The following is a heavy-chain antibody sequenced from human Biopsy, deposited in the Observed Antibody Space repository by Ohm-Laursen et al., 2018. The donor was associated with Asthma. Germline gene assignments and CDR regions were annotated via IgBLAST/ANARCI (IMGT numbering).Heavy chain of an antibody. CDR2: ISYDGRNT. CDR1: GFTFDNYT. Sequence: SLRLSCTASGFTFDNYTMHWVRQAPGKGLEWVTIISYDGRNTYYADSVEGRFTISRDNSKNTLYLQMSSLRPEDTAVYYCARGGLHYYEYYGIDVWGQGTTVTVSS. V-gene: IGHV3-30*04. J-gene: IGHJ6*02. CDR3: ARGGLHYYEYYGIDV. D-gene: IGHD3/OR15-3a*01.